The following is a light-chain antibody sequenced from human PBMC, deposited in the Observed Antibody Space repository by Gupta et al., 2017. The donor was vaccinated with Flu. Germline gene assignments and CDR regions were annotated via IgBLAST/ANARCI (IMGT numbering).Light chain of an antibody. Sequence: RATLSCRASQNVRSYLAWYQQKPGQAPRLLIYDTSNRATGIPARFSGDGSGTDFTLTITSLEPEDFAVYYCQLRLNWPPVSSFGQGTKLEI. CDR3: QLRLNWPPVSS. CDR1: QNVRSY. J-gene: IGKJ2*01. V-gene: IGKV3-11*01. CDR2: DTS.